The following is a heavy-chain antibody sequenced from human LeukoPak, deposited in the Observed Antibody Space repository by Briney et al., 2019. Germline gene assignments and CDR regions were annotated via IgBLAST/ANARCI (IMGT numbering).Heavy chain of an antibody. D-gene: IGHD3-16*01. V-gene: IGHV3-48*01. CDR1: GFRLSAFG. Sequence: GESLKISCAVSGFRLSAFGMHWARPAPGKGLEWVSYISDRSTNIYYADSVKARFTISRDNAKNSLFLQMNSLRAEDTAVYFCVTDWPVWWGQGTLVTVSS. J-gene: IGHJ4*02. CDR2: ISDRSTNI. CDR3: VTDWPVW.